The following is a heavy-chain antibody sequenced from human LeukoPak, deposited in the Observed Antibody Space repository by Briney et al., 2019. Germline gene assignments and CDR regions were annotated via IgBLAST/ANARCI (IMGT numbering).Heavy chain of an antibody. CDR2: IRSKAHGGTT. D-gene: IGHD6-19*01. V-gene: IGHV3-49*01. CDR3: TRDLGSGWYYDAFDS. Sequence: GGSLRLSCTAAAFSLVDYAMSWFRHDPGKWLGWVGFIRSKAHGGTTEYTAAVKGRFTISRDDSKSIAYLLMNSVKTEDTGVYYCTRDLGSGWYYDAFDSWGQGTMVTVSS. CDR1: AFSLVDYA. J-gene: IGHJ3*02.